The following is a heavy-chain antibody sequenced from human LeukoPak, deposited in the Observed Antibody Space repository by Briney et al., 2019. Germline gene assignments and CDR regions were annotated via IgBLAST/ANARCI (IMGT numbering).Heavy chain of an antibody. CDR3: ARDKGGWSSSWILFDY. CDR2: ISAYNGNT. D-gene: IGHD6-13*01. J-gene: IGHJ4*02. Sequence: ASVKVSCKASGYTFTSYGISWARQAPGQGLEWMGWISAYNGNTNYAQKLQGRVTMTTDTSTSTAYMELRSLRSDDTAVYYCARDKGGWSSSWILFDYWGQGTLVTVSS. CDR1: GYTFTSYG. V-gene: IGHV1-18*01.